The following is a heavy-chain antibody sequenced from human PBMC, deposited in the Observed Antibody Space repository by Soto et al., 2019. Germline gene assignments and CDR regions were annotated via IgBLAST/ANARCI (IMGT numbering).Heavy chain of an antibody. CDR3: ARWGTTGGLDV. CDR1: GFTFRSYV. Sequence: QVQLVESGGGVVQPGTSLRLSCVGSGFTFRSYVIHWVRQAPGKGLEWVALTSYDGSNNFYGDSVKGRFTISRHNSRNTVDLQMDSLTFEDMALYYCARWGTTGGLDVWGQGTLVSVSS. D-gene: IGHD3-16*01. J-gene: IGHJ4*02. V-gene: IGHV3-33*05. CDR2: TSYDGSNN.